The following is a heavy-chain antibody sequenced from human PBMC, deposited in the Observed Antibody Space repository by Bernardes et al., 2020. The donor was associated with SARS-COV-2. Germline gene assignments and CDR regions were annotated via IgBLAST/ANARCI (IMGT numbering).Heavy chain of an antibody. D-gene: IGHD3-10*01. Sequence: AQLEVGCEAFGYAFRSYGISWARQAPGQGLEWMGWISGFNGDTSYIQKIQDRVTMTTDTSTSTAYMDLRDLRSDDTAVYYCAREVMVRISDTYRNGMDLWGQGTTVTVSS. CDR3: AREVMVRISDTYRNGMDL. V-gene: IGHV1-18*01. J-gene: IGHJ6*02. CDR1: GYAFRSYG. CDR2: ISGFNGDT.